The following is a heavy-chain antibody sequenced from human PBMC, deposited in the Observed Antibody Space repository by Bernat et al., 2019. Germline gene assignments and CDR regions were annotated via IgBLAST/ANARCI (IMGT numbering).Heavy chain of an antibody. CDR1: GFTFSGYA. J-gene: IGHJ4*02. CDR2: ISGSGGST. Sequence: EVQLLESGGVVIEPGGSMRILCAVSGFTFSGYAMRCLRQAPGKGLEWVSAISGSGGSTNYADSVKGRFTISRDNSKNTLYLHMNSLRAEDTAEYYCAKEKHSNTYYYVVDFDYWGQGTLVTVSS. D-gene: IGHD3-22*01. V-gene: IGHV3-23*01. CDR3: AKEKHSNTYYYVVDFDY.